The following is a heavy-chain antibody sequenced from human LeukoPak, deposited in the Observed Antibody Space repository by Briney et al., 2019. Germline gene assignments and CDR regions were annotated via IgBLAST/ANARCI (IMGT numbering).Heavy chain of an antibody. Sequence: SETLSLTCTVSGGSINSYYWTWIRQPPGKGREWIGYIYYSGSTHYNPSLNSRVTIPMDTSKNHFSLRLSSVTAADTAIYYCARTSRHFYGSGSNLTPWPADMDVWGQGTKVTVSS. CDR3: ARTSRHFYGSGSNLTPWPADMDV. J-gene: IGHJ6*02. CDR1: GGSINSYY. D-gene: IGHD3-10*01. CDR2: IYYSGST. V-gene: IGHV4-59*01.